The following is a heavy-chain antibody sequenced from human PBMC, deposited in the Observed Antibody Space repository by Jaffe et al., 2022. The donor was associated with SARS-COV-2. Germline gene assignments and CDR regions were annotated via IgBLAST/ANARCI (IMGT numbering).Heavy chain of an antibody. CDR3: ARDQAAGAGWVNYYYYGMDV. D-gene: IGHD6-13*01. Sequence: QVQLVESGGGLVKPGGSLRLSCAASGFTFSDYYMSWIRQAPGKGLEWVSYISSSGSTIYYADSVKGRFTISRDNAKNSLYLQMNSLRAEDTAVYYCARDQAAGAGWVNYYYYGMDVWGQGTTVTVSS. V-gene: IGHV3-11*01. J-gene: IGHJ6*02. CDR1: GFTFSDYY. CDR2: ISSSGSTI.